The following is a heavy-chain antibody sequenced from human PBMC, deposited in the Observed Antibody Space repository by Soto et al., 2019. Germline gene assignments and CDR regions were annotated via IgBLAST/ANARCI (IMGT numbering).Heavy chain of an antibody. CDR2: ISSSGSTI. V-gene: IGHV3-11*01. J-gene: IGHJ4*01. CDR3: ARSVRLWTGVVDY. Sequence: GGSLRLSCAASGFPFTNYYMSWIRQAPGKGLEWVSYISSSGSTIYSADSVKGRFTISRDNAKNSLYLQMNSLRAEDTAVYYCARSVRLWTGVVDYWGHGTLVTASS. D-gene: IGHD5-18*01. CDR1: GFPFTNYY.